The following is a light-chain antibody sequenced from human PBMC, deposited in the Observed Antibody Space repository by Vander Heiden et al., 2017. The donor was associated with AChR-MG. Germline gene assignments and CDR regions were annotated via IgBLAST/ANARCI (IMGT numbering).Light chain of an antibody. J-gene: IGKJ1*01. CDR3: QQRAGWPRT. CDR2: DAS. CDR1: QSVGSY. V-gene: IGKV3-11*01. Sequence: EIVLTQSPATLSVSPGERATLSCRASQSVGSYLAWYQQKPGQVPRLLIYDASNRATGIPARFSGSGSGTDFTLTISSLGPEDFAVYYCQQRAGWPRTFGQGTKVESK.